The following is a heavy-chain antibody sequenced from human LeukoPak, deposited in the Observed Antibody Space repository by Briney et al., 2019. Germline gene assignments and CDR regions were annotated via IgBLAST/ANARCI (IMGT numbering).Heavy chain of an antibody. CDR1: GFTVSSNY. Sequence: PGGSLRLSCAASGFTVSSNYMSWVRQAPGKGLEWVSVIYSGGSTYYADSVKGRFTISRDNSKNMLYLQMNSLRAEDTAVYYCATQVTATNPNDYWGQGTLVTVSS. J-gene: IGHJ4*02. D-gene: IGHD1-7*01. CDR3: ATQVTATNPNDY. V-gene: IGHV3-66*02. CDR2: IYSGGST.